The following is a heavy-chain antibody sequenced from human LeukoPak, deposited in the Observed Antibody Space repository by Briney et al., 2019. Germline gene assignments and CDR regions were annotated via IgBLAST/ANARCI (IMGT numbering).Heavy chain of an antibody. J-gene: IGHJ4*02. Sequence: PSKTLSLTCTVSGGSISSYYWSWIRQPPGKGLEWIGYIYYSGGTNYNPSLKSRVTISVDTSKNQFSLKLSSVTAADTAVYYCARHGPYYYDSSGYYEGPFDYWGQGTLVTVSS. CDR2: IYYSGGT. V-gene: IGHV4-59*08. D-gene: IGHD3-22*01. CDR1: GGSISSYY. CDR3: ARHGPYYYDSSGYYEGPFDY.